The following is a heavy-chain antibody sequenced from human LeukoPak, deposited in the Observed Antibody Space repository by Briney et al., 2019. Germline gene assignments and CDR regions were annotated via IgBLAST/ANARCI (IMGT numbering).Heavy chain of an antibody. CDR2: INHSGST. J-gene: IGHJ3*02. Sequence: PSETLSLTCAVYIDSFTNYYWNWIRQPPGKGLEWIGEINHSGSTNYNSSLKSRVTFSIDTSKNQFSLKLSSLTAADTAVYYCASTLYCGGDCFEAFDIWGQGTMVTVSS. V-gene: IGHV4-34*01. D-gene: IGHD2-21*02. CDR3: ASTLYCGGDCFEAFDI. CDR1: IDSFTNYY.